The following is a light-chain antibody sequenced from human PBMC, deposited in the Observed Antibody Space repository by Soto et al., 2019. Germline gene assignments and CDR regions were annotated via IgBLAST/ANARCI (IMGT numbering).Light chain of an antibody. CDR1: QSVSSSY. CDR2: GAS. V-gene: IGKV3-20*01. CDR3: QQYGGLPRT. Sequence: EIVLTQSPGTLSLSPGERATLSCRASQSVSSSYLAWYQQKPGQAPRLLIYGASSRATGIPGRFSGSGSGTDFTLTISRLEPEDFAVYYCQQYGGLPRTFGQGTKVDIK. J-gene: IGKJ1*01.